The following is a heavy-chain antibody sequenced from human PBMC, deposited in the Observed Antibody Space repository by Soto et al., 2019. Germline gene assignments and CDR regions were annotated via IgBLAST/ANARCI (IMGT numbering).Heavy chain of an antibody. CDR3: ARVGRYSGYEYPSAYGMDV. CDR1: GGSISSGGYS. D-gene: IGHD5-12*01. V-gene: IGHV4-30-2*01. Sequence: LSLTWAVSGGSISSGGYSGSWIRQPPGKGLEWIGYIYHSGSTYYNPSLKSRVTISVDRSKNQFSLKLSSVTAADTAVYYCARVGRYSGYEYPSAYGMDVWGQGTTVTVSS. J-gene: IGHJ6*02. CDR2: IYHSGST.